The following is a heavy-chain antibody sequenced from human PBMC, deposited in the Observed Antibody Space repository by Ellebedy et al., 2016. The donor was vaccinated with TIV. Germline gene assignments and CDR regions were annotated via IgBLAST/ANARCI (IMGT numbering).Heavy chain of an antibody. D-gene: IGHD2-21*02. CDR1: GFIFENDW. V-gene: IGHV3-7*01. CDR2: IKYDGSEK. Sequence: GESLKISXAASGFIFENDWMSWVRQAPGKGLEWVANIKYDGSEKQYADIVRGRFTVSRDNAKNSQSLQMNSLRVDDTGVYYCARALGGGDSDHWGQGTLVTVSS. CDR3: ARALGGGDSDH. J-gene: IGHJ5*02.